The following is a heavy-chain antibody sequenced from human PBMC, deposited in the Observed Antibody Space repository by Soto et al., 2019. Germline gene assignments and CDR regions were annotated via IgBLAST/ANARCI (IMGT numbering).Heavy chain of an antibody. V-gene: IGHV4-38-2*01. J-gene: IGHJ4*02. CDR1: GDSIDSGYY. CDR2: FYYSEST. D-gene: IGHD6-19*01. CDR3: ARALVAVAGTRNFDY. Sequence: PSETLSLTCAVYGDSIDSGYYWGWIRQPPGKGLEWIGSFYYSESTRYNPSLESRVTISVDMSKNEFSLNLRSVTAADTAVYYCARALVAVAGTRNFDYCGQGTLVTVYS.